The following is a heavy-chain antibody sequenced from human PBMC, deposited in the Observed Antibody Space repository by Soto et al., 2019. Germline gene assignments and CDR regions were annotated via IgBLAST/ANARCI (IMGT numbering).Heavy chain of an antibody. J-gene: IGHJ6*02. CDR1: GFTFSSYA. D-gene: IGHD3-3*01. CDR2: ISYDGSNK. Sequence: GGSLRLACAASGFTFSSYAMHWVRQAPGKGLEWVAVISYDGSNKYYADSVKGRFTISRDNSKNTLYLQMNSLRAEDTAVYYCARDQGATYYDFWSGYPRGYGMDVWGQGTTVTVSS. CDR3: ARDQGATYYDFWSGYPRGYGMDV. V-gene: IGHV3-30-3*01.